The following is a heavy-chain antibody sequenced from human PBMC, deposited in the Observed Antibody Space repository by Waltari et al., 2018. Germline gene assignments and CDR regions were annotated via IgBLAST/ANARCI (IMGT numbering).Heavy chain of an antibody. J-gene: IGHJ3*02. Sequence: EVQLVESGGGLVKPGGSLRLSCAASGFTFSSYSMNWVRQAPGKGLEWVSSISSSSSYIYYADSVKGRFTISRDNAKNSLYLQMNSLRAEDTAVYYCAREIKAVAGHDAFDIWGQGTMVTISS. CDR1: GFTFSSYS. CDR3: AREIKAVAGHDAFDI. D-gene: IGHD6-19*01. V-gene: IGHV3-21*01. CDR2: ISSSSSYI.